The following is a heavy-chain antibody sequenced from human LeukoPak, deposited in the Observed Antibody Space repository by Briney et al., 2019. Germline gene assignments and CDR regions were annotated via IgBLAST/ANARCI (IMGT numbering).Heavy chain of an antibody. CDR3: AREGDDSSGYSEDAFDI. Sequence: KPSETLSLTCAVYGGSFSGYYWSWIRQPPGKGLEWIRYIYYSGSTNYNPSLKSRVTISVDTSKNQFSLKLSSVTAADTAVYYCAREGDDSSGYSEDAFDIWGQGTMVTVSS. CDR1: GGSFSGYY. V-gene: IGHV4-59*01. J-gene: IGHJ3*02. CDR2: IYYSGST. D-gene: IGHD3-22*01.